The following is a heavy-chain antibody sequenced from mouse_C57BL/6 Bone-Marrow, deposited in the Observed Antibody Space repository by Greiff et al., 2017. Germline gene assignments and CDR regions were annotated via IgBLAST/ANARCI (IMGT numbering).Heavy chain of an antibody. CDR2: INPDSSTI. Sequence: EVKLQESGGGLVQPGGSLKLSCAASGIDFSSYWMSWVRRAPGKGLEWIGEINPDSSTINYAPSLKDKFIISRDNAKNTLYLQMSILRSEDTALYYCARPNWDVNWYFDVWGTGTTVTVSS. D-gene: IGHD4-1*01. CDR3: ARPNWDVNWYFDV. V-gene: IGHV4-1*01. CDR1: GIDFSSYW. J-gene: IGHJ1*03.